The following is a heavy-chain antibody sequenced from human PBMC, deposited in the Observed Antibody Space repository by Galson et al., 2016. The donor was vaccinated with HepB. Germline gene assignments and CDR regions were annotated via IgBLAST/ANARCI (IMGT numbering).Heavy chain of an antibody. Sequence: SVKVSCKASGYTFTRHGISWVRQAPGQGLEWMGWIATENGYPKYAPKFPVGVTMPTESSTSPVYMELRSLRAAATAVYSCVTNSFYYYMDVWGKGTTVTVSS. CDR3: VTNSFYYYMDV. CDR2: IATENGYP. D-gene: IGHD2/OR15-2a*01. J-gene: IGHJ6*03. CDR1: GYTFTRHG. V-gene: IGHV1-18*04.